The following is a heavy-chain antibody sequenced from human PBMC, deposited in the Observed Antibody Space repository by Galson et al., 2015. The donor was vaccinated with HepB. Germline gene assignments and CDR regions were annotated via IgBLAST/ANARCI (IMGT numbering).Heavy chain of an antibody. D-gene: IGHD2-2*01. CDR2: IYSSGST. Sequence: SLRLCCAASGFIVSRNYMSGVRQAPGKGLEWVSVIYSSGSTYYADSVKGRFTISRDNSKNTLYLQMNSLRAEDTAVYYCAGGYSISWFSGLGYWGQGTLVTVSS. CDR3: AGGYSISWFSGLGY. V-gene: IGHV3-53*01. CDR1: GFIVSRNY. J-gene: IGHJ4*02.